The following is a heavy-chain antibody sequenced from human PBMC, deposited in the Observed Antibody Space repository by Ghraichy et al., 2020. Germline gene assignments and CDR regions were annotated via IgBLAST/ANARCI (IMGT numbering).Heavy chain of an antibody. CDR1: GFTFSSYA. Sequence: GESLNISCSASGFTFSSYAMHWVRQAPGKGLEYVSAISSNGGSTYYADSVKGRFTISRDNSKNTLYLQMSSLRAEDTAVYYCVKGLAAGRFDPWGQGTLVTVSS. CDR2: ISSNGGST. J-gene: IGHJ5*02. CDR3: VKGLAAGRFDP. D-gene: IGHD6-13*01. V-gene: IGHV3-64D*06.